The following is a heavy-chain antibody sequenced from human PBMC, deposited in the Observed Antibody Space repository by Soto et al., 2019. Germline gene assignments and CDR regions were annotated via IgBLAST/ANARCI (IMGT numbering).Heavy chain of an antibody. V-gene: IGHV3-74*01. CDR2: LNTDGSST. Sequence: GXSLILSCAASGFTFSSYWMHCVRQAPGKGLAWVSRLNTDGSSTNYADSVKGRFTISRDNAKNTLYLQMNSLRAEDAGVYYCVRALVVAATAMTYWGQGTLVTVSS. D-gene: IGHD2-15*01. CDR1: GFTFSSYW. J-gene: IGHJ4*02. CDR3: VRALVVAATAMTY.